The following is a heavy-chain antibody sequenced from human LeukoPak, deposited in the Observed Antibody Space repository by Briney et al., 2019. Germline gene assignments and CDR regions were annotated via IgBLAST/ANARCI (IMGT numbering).Heavy chain of an antibody. Sequence: SETLSLTCTVSGASISSYYWIWIRQPPGKGLEWIGSIYYSGSSNYNPSLKSRVTVSLDTPKNQFSLKLSSVTAADTAVYYCARPQAADPYDAFDIWGQGTVVTVSS. V-gene: IGHV4-59*08. J-gene: IGHJ3*02. D-gene: IGHD6-13*01. CDR2: IYYSGSS. CDR1: GASISSYY. CDR3: ARPQAADPYDAFDI.